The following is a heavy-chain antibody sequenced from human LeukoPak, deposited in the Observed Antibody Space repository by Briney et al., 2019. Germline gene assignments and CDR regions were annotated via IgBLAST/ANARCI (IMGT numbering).Heavy chain of an antibody. J-gene: IGHJ5*02. CDR2: ISGYNGDT. D-gene: IGHD3-10*01. CDR3: ARPNYPGGSGSYGGTNWFDP. V-gene: IGHV1-18*01. CDR1: GYTFTYYG. Sequence: ASVKVSCKASGYTFTYYGISWVRQAPGQGLEWMGWISGYNGDTNYAQSLQGRVTMTTDTSTSTAYMELRNLRSDDTAIYYCARPNYPGGSGSYGGTNWFDPWGQGTLDTVSS.